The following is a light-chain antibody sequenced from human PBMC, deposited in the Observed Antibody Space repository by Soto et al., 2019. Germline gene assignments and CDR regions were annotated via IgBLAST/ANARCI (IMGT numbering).Light chain of an antibody. J-gene: IGLJ2*01. Sequence: QSALTQPASVSGSPGQSITISCTGSSSDVGGYNYVSWYQQHPGKAPKLMIYEVSNRPSGISNRFSGSKSGNTASLTLSGLQAEDEADYYCQSYDRSLSSPIFGGGTKLTVL. CDR3: QSYDRSLSSPI. CDR1: SSDVGGYNY. CDR2: EVS. V-gene: IGLV2-14*01.